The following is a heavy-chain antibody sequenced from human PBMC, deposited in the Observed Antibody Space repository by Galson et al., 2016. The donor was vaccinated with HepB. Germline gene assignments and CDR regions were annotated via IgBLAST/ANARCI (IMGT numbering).Heavy chain of an antibody. CDR3: ATDLRTDGRPYHYLIRYYFDL. V-gene: IGHV3-23*01. D-gene: IGHD3-22*01. CDR1: GFTFRHYA. J-gene: IGHJ4*01. CDR2: ITGSGTIT. Sequence: SLRLSCAASGFTFRHYALSWVRQAPGKGLEWVSVITGSGTITYYADSVKGRFTMSRDNSKNTLYLQLNSVTSEDSGLYYCATDLRTDGRPYHYLIRYYFDLWGQGTLVTVSS.